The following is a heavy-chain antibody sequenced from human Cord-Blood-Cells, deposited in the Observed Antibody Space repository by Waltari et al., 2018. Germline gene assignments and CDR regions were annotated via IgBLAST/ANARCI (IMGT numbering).Heavy chain of an antibody. CDR2: IYYSGST. D-gene: IGHD3-3*01. V-gene: IGHV4-39*01. CDR1: GGSISRSSYY. CDR3: ARLHTNDFWSGYYFDY. J-gene: IGHJ4*02. Sequence: QLQLPESGPGLVKPSETLSLTCTVSGGSISRSSYYWGWIRQPPGKGLEWIGSIYYSGSTYYNPSLKSRVTISVDTSKNEFSLKLSSVTAADTAVYYWARLHTNDFWSGYYFDYWGQGTLVTVSS.